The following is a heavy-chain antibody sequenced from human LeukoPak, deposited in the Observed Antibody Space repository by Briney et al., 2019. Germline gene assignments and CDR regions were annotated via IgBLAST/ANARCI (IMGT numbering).Heavy chain of an antibody. D-gene: IGHD1-26*01. CDR2: ISYDGSNK. J-gene: IGHJ4*02. Sequence: GRSLRLSCAASGFTFDDYAMHWVRQAPGKGLEWVAVISYDGSNKYYADSVKGRFTISRDNSKNTLYLQMNSLRAEDTAVYYCAKVPNSGSYLFDYWGQGTLVTVSS. CDR1: GFTFDDYA. V-gene: IGHV3-30*04. CDR3: AKVPNSGSYLFDY.